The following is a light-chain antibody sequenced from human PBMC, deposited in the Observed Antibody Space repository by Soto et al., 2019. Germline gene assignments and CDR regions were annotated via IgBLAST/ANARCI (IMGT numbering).Light chain of an antibody. CDR2: GAS. Sequence: EIEFTQSPGTLSLSPGESATLSCRVRQTTSPKYVAWYQQRRGLAPRLLVYGASKRAAGIPDRFRGSGSGSEFSLTISGLEPEDFAVYFCQHFGSSPPVIFGQGTRLEIK. CDR1: QTTSPKY. V-gene: IGKV3-20*01. CDR3: QHFGSSPPVI. J-gene: IGKJ5*01.